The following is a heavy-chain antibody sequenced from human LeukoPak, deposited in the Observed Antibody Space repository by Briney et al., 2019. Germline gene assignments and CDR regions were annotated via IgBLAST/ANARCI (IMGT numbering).Heavy chain of an antibody. D-gene: IGHD6-19*01. V-gene: IGHV1-2*02. CDR2: INPNSGGT. CDR3: ARDGGFGSSGLRGGY. CDR1: GYTFTGYY. J-gene: IGHJ4*02. Sequence: ASVKVSCKASGYTFTGYYMHWVRQAPGQGLEWMGWINPNSGGTNYAQKFQGRVTMTTDTSTSTAYMELRSLRSDDTAVYYCARDGGFGSSGLRGGYWGQGTLVTVSS.